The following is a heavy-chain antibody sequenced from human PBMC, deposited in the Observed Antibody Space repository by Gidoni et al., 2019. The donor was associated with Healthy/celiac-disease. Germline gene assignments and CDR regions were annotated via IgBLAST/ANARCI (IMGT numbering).Heavy chain of an antibody. CDR2: IYYSEST. D-gene: IGHD1-7*01. CDR3: ARALDWNYFRWFDP. Sequence: QVQLQESVPGLVTPSATLSLTCTVSGGSISSYYWSWIRQPPGKGLEWIGYIYYSESTNYNPSLKSRVTISVDTSKNQFSLKLSSVTAADTAVYYYARALDWNYFRWFDPWGQGTLVTVSS. V-gene: IGHV4-59*01. J-gene: IGHJ5*02. CDR1: GGSISSYY.